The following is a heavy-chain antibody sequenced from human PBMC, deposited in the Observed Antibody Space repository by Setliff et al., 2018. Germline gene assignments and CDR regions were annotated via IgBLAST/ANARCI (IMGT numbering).Heavy chain of an antibody. Sequence: ASVKVSCKASGYIFTRYRITWVRQSPGQGREWMGWISTRNDDTGYAQKVKGRVTLTTDTSVNTAVVQINSLKAEDTAVYCCARDGGNGVDYWGQGTLVTVSS. CDR1: GYIFTRYR. V-gene: IGHV1-18*01. J-gene: IGHJ4*02. CDR3: ARDGGNGVDY. D-gene: IGHD3-16*01. CDR2: ISTRNDDT.